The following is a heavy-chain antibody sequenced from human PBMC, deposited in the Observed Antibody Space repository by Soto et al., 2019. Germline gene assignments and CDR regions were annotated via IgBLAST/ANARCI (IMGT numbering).Heavy chain of an antibody. J-gene: IGHJ6*03. CDR1: GFTFSSYA. D-gene: IGHD3-3*01. CDR3: AKALVLRVLEWPFRDYYMDV. V-gene: IGHV3-23*01. CDR2: ISGSGGST. Sequence: GGSLRLSCAASGFTFSSYAMSWVRQAPGKGLEWVSAISGSGGSTYYADSVKGRFTISRDNSKNTLYLQMNSLRAEDTAVYYCAKALVLRVLEWPFRDYYMDVWGKGTTVTVPS.